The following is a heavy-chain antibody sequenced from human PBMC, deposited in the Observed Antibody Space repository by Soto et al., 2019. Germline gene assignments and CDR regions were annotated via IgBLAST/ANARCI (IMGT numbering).Heavy chain of an antibody. J-gene: IGHJ4*02. Sequence: LRLSCAASGFTFSSYWMSWVRPATGKGLEWVANIKQDGREKYYVDSVKGRFTISRDNAKNSLYLQMNRLRAEDTAVYYCARDRAAIMITFGGAPYYWGQGTLFTVSA. D-gene: IGHD3-16*01. CDR1: GFTFSSYW. CDR2: IKQDGREK. CDR3: ARDRAAIMITFGGAPYY. V-gene: IGHV3-7*03.